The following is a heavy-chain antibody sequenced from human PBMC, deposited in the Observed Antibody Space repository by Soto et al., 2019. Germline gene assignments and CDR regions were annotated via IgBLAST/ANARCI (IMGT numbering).Heavy chain of an antibody. J-gene: IGHJ4*02. D-gene: IGHD6-19*01. CDR3: ARVGGSGWNFDS. CDR1: GGSISSSNW. V-gene: IGHV4-4*02. CDR2: IYHSGST. Sequence: PSETLSLTCAVSGGSISSSNWWSWVRQPPGKGLEWIGEIYHSGSTNYNPSLKSRVTISVDKSKNQFSLKLNSMTAADTAIYYCARVGGSGWNFDSWGQGILVTVSS.